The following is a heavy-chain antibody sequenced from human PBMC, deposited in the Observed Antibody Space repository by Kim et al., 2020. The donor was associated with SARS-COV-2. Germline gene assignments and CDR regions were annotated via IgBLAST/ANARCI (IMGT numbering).Heavy chain of an antibody. CDR3: VILPGQWLVPRTEDY. CDR1: GFTFSSYA. Sequence: GGSLRLSCSASGFTFSSYAMHWVRQAPGKGLEYVSAISSNGGSTYYADSVKGRFTISRDNSKNTLYLQMSSLRAEDTAVYYCVILPGQWLVPRTEDYWGQGTLVTVSS. V-gene: IGHV3-64D*06. D-gene: IGHD6-19*01. J-gene: IGHJ4*02. CDR2: ISSNGGST.